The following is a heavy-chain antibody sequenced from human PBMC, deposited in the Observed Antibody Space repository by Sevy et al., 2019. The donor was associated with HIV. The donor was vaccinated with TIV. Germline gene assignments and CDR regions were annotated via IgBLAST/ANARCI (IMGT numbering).Heavy chain of an antibody. V-gene: IGHV4-4*07. CDR3: ASYSSGWYLPSYFDY. CDR1: GGSISSYY. J-gene: IGHJ4*02. Sequence: SETLSLTCTVSGGSISSYYWSWIRQPAGKGLEWIGRIYTSGSTNYNPSLKSRVTMSVDTSKNQFSLKLSSVTAADTAVYYCASYSSGWYLPSYFDYWGQGTLVTVSS. CDR2: IYTSGST. D-gene: IGHD6-19*01.